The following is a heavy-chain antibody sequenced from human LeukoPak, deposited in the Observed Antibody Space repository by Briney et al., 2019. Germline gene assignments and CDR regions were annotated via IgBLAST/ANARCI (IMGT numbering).Heavy chain of an antibody. J-gene: IGHJ4*02. CDR3: ARAVVGTSCYGY. CDR1: GFTVSSNY. V-gene: IGHV3-66*01. Sequence: GGSLRLSCAASGFTVSSNYMSWVRQPPGKGLEWVSVIYAGGSTHYADRRNGRFTSSRDNSKNTLYLQMNSLTAEDTAVYYCARAVVGTSCYGYWGQGTLVTVSS. CDR2: IYAGGST. D-gene: IGHD2-2*01.